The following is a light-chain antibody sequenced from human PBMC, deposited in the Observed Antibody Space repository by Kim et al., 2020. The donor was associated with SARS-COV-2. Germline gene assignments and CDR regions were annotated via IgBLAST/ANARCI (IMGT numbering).Light chain of an antibody. CDR2: DAS. V-gene: IGKV3-11*01. J-gene: IGKJ4*01. Sequence: EIVLTQSPATLSLSPGERATLSCRASQSVRSYLVWYQQKPGQAPRLLIYDASNRATGIPVRFSGSGSGTDFTLTISSLEPEDFALYYCQQRSSWPLTFGGGTKLEI. CDR3: QQRSSWPLT. CDR1: QSVRSY.